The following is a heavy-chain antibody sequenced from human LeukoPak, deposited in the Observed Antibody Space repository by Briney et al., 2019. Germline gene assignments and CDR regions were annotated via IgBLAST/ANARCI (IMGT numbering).Heavy chain of an antibody. CDR1: GGSISSGGYY. CDR3: ASVYYYDSSGAFDI. D-gene: IGHD3-22*01. V-gene: IGHV4-61*08. CDR2: IYYSGST. Sequence: PSQTLSLTCTVSGGSISSGGYYWSWIRQPPGKGLEWIGYIYYSGSTNYNPSLKSRVTISVDTSKNQFSLKLSSVTAADTAVYYCASVYYYDSSGAFDIWGQGTMVTVSS. J-gene: IGHJ3*02.